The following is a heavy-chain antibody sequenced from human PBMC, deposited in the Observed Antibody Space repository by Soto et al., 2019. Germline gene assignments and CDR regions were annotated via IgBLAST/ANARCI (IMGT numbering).Heavy chain of an antibody. J-gene: IGHJ4*02. CDR3: ARATSFAGHHGY. CDR1: GGSFSSGGYY. Sequence: QLQLQESGPGLVKPSQTLSLACTVSGGSFSSGGYYWSWIRQLPGKGLEWIGYIYYSGSTYYNPSINSRFTISLDTSKHQFSRQLSSVTAADTAVYYCARATSFAGHHGYWGQGTLVTVSS. CDR2: IYYSGST. V-gene: IGHV4-31*03. D-gene: IGHD6-13*01.